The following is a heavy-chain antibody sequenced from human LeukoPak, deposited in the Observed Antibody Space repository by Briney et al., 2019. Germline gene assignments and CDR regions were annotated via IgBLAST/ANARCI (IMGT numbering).Heavy chain of an antibody. V-gene: IGHV4-59*01. CDR2: IYYSGST. Sequence: SETLSLTCTVSGGSISSYYWSWIRQPPGKGLEWIGYIYYSGSTNYNPSLKSRVTISVDTSKNQFSLTLSSVTAADTAVYYCARASGYYDSGGYYLGYWGRGTLVTAAS. J-gene: IGHJ4*02. CDR1: GGSISSYY. CDR3: ARASGYYDSGGYYLGY. D-gene: IGHD3-22*01.